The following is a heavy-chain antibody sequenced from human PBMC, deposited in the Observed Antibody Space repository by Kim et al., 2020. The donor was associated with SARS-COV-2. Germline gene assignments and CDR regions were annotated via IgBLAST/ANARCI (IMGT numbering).Heavy chain of an antibody. CDR3: AKERKPSYSSGWNNWFDP. Sequence: GGSLRLSCAASGFTFDDYAMHWVRQAPGKGLEWVSGISWNSGSIGYADSVKGRFTISRDNAKNSLYLQMNSLRAEDTALYYCAKERKPSYSSGWNNWFDPWGPGTLVTVSS. V-gene: IGHV3-9*01. CDR1: GFTFDDYA. D-gene: IGHD6-19*01. CDR2: ISWNSGSI. J-gene: IGHJ5*02.